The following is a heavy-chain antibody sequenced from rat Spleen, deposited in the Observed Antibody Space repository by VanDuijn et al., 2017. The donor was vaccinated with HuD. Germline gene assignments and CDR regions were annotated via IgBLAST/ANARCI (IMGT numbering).Heavy chain of an antibody. Sequence: EVQLVESGGGLVQPGRSLKFSCAASGFIFSDHYVAWVRQAPTKGLEWVATINYDGSSTFYRDSVRDRFTISRDNAKSTLYLQMDSLRSEDTATYYCARLFGGYSGGTYFDYWGQGVMVTVSS. J-gene: IGHJ2*01. V-gene: IGHV5-17*01. CDR2: INYDGSST. D-gene: IGHD1-11*01. CDR3: ARLFGGYSGGTYFDY. CDR1: GFIFSDHY.